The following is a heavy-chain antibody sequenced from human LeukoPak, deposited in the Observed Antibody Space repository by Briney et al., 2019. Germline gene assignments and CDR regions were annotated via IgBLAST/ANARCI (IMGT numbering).Heavy chain of an antibody. V-gene: IGHV3-30-3*01. J-gene: IGHJ4*02. Sequence: GGSLRLSCAASGLTFSSYAMHWVRQAPGKGLEWVAVISYDGSNKYYADSVKGRFTISRDNSKNTLYLQMNSLRAEDTAVYYCARSVYGDYDEYYFDYWGQGTLVTVSS. CDR3: ARSVYGDYDEYYFDY. CDR2: ISYDGSNK. CDR1: GLTFSSYA. D-gene: IGHD4-17*01.